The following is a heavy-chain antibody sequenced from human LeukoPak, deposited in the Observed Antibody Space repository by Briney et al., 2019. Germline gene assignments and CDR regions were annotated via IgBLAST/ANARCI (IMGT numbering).Heavy chain of an antibody. CDR3: ARVGRHDAFDI. J-gene: IGHJ3*02. CDR2: IYYSGST. CDR1: GGSIRSYY. Sequence: SETLSLTCTVSGGSIRSYYWSWIRQPPGKGLEWIGYIYYSGSTNYNPSLKSRVTTSVDTSKNQFSLKLSSVTAADTAVYYCARVGRHDAFDIWGQGTMVTVSS. D-gene: IGHD6-6*01. V-gene: IGHV4-59*01.